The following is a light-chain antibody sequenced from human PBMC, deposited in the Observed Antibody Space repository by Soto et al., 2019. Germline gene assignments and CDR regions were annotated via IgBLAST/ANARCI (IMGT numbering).Light chain of an antibody. Sequence: QSALTQPPSASGSPGQSVTISCTGTSSDVGDNYVSWYQQHLGKAPKLIIYEVSQRPSGVPDRFSGSKSGNTASLTVSGLQTEDEGDYYCTSFAPGRIYVFGSGTKVTVL. CDR2: EVS. J-gene: IGLJ1*01. CDR1: SSDVGDNY. CDR3: TSFAPGRIYV. V-gene: IGLV2-8*01.